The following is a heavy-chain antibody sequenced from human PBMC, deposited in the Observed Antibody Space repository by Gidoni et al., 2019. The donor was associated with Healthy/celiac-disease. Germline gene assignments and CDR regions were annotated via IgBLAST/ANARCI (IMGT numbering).Heavy chain of an antibody. D-gene: IGHD4-17*01. Sequence: EVQLLESGGGLVQPGGSLRLSCAGSGFTFSSYAMSWVRQAPGKGLEWVSSISVSGVSTYYADSVKGRFTISRDNSKNTLYLQMNSLRAEDTAVYYCAKDMTTGTTRPFDYWGQGTLVTVSS. CDR1: GFTFSSYA. J-gene: IGHJ4*02. CDR2: ISVSGVST. V-gene: IGHV3-23*01. CDR3: AKDMTTGTTRPFDY.